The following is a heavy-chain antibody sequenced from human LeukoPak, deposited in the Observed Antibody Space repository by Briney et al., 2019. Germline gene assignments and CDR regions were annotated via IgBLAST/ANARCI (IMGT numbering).Heavy chain of an antibody. CDR1: GSTFSGNA. CDR3: AKDRIVGDGLWEIDY. CDR2: IDGVGGNI. V-gene: IGHV3-23*01. J-gene: IGHJ4*02. D-gene: IGHD1-26*01. Sequence: PGGSLRLSCEASGSTFSGNAMSWVRLTPGKGLEWVSGIDGVGGNINYADSVRGRFTISRDNSKNTLYLHMNSLRGEDTAVYYCAKDRIVGDGLWEIDYWGQGALVTVSS.